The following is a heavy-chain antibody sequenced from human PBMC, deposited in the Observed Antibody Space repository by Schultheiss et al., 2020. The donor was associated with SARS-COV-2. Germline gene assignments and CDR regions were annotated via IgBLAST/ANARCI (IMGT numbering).Heavy chain of an antibody. D-gene: IGHD2-2*01. Sequence: GGSLRLSCAASGFTFSSYGMHWVRQAPGKGLEWVAVIWYDGSNKYYADSVKGRFTISRDNSKNTLYLQMNSLRAEDTAVYYCAKDRKYSLPQLPNYWGQGALVTVSS. CDR3: AKDRKYSLPQLPNY. CDR2: IWYDGSNK. J-gene: IGHJ4*02. V-gene: IGHV3-33*06. CDR1: GFTFSSYG.